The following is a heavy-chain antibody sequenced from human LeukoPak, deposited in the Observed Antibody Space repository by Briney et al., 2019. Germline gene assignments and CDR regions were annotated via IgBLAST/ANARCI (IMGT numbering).Heavy chain of an antibody. Sequence: GGSLRLSCAASGFTFSSYWMHWVRQAPGKGLVWVSRINNDGSSTSYADSVKGRFTISRDNSKNTLYLQMNSLRAEDTAVYYCARGVGSGSRLRAGDYWGQGTLVTVSS. J-gene: IGHJ4*02. CDR1: GFTFSSYW. V-gene: IGHV3-74*01. CDR2: INNDGSST. CDR3: ARGVGSGSRLRAGDY. D-gene: IGHD1-26*01.